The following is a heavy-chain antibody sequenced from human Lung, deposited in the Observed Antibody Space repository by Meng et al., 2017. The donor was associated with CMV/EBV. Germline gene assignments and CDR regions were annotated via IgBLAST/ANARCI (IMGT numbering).Heavy chain of an antibody. CDR2: ISGSGGST. D-gene: IGHD2-2*03. CDR3: AKDWVDIVVVPAADV. V-gene: IGHV3-23*01. CDR1: GFTISSYA. Sequence: RGTLRLXCAASGFTISSYAMSWVRLAPGKGLEWVSAISGSGGSTYSEDSVKNRFTIARDNSKNTLYLQMNSLIAEDTAVYYCAKDWVDIVVVPAADVWGQGXTVTVSS. J-gene: IGHJ6*02.